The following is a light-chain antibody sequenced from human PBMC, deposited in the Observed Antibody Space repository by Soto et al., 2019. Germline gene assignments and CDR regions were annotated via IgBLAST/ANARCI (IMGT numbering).Light chain of an antibody. V-gene: IGLV2-14*01. CDR1: SSDVGGYDH. CDR3: CSYTSSSTSV. Sequence: QSALTQPASVSGSPGQSITTSCTGTSSDVGGYDHVSWYQQYPGKAPKLIIFEVSNRPSGVSNRFSGSKSGNTASLTISGLQAEDEADYYCCSYTSSSTSVFGGGTKVTVL. CDR2: EVS. J-gene: IGLJ3*02.